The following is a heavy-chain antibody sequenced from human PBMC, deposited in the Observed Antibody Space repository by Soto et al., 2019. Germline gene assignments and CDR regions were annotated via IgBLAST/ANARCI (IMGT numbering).Heavy chain of an antibody. CDR1: EFTFSSYG. J-gene: IGHJ4*02. CDR2: ISHDGNNK. D-gene: IGHD6-6*01. V-gene: IGHV3-30*18. Sequence: PGGSLRLSCAASEFTFSSYGMHWVRQAPGKGLEWVALISHDGNNKYYADSVKGRFTTSRDNSKNTLYLQMNSLGAEDTAMYYCAKDPQPYSRSSPGDYWGQGTLVTVSS. CDR3: AKDPQPYSRSSPGDY.